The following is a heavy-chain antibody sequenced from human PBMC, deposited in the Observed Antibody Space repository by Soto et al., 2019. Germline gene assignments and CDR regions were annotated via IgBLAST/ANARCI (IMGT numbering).Heavy chain of an antibody. D-gene: IGHD3-10*01. Sequence: ASVKVSCKASGYTFTTYAIHWVRQAPGQRLEWMGWINAGNGYTKYSQNFQGRVTITRDTSASTAYMELTSLTSEDTAVYYCARYGTYIPERYFDYWGQGALVTVSS. J-gene: IGHJ4*02. CDR3: ARYGTYIPERYFDY. V-gene: IGHV1-3*01. CDR1: GYTFTTYA. CDR2: INAGNGYT.